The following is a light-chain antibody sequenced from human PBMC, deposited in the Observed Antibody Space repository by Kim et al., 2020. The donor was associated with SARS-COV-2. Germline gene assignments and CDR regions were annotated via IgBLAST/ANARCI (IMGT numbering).Light chain of an antibody. CDR2: GKN. Sequence: SSELTQDPAVSVALGQTVRITCQGDSLRSYYASWYQQKPGQAPVLVIYGKNNRPSGIPDRFSGSSSGNTASLTITGAQAEDEADYYCNSLDSSGNHHVV. J-gene: IGLJ2*01. CDR3: NSLDSSGNHHVV. V-gene: IGLV3-19*01. CDR1: SLRSYY.